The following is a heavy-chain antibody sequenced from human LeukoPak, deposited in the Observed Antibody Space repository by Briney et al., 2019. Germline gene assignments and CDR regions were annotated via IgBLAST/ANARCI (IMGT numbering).Heavy chain of an antibody. D-gene: IGHD3-3*01. CDR3: AGLSGYRYFDH. J-gene: IGHJ4*02. CDR2: ISSSGSTI. V-gene: IGHV3-48*03. Sequence: QAGGSLRLSCAASGFTFSGYEMNWVRQAPGKGLEWVSYISSSGSTIYYADSVKGRFTISRDNAKNSLYLQMNSLRAEDTAVYYCAGLSGYRYFDHWGQGTLVTVSS. CDR1: GFTFSGYE.